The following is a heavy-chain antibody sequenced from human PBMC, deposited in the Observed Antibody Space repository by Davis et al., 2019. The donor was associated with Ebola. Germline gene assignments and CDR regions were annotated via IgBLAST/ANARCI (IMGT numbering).Heavy chain of an antibody. CDR2: VSISGRDT. Sequence: GESLKISCAASGFAFSNFAMHWVRQAPGEGLQWVSTVSISGRDTYYIDSVMGRFTVSRDNSKNTVFLQMNSLRVEDTAHYYCAQGSSPDNWGPGTLVTVSS. CDR1: GFAFSNFA. J-gene: IGHJ4*02. CDR3: AQGSSPDN. D-gene: IGHD6-6*01. V-gene: IGHV3-23*01.